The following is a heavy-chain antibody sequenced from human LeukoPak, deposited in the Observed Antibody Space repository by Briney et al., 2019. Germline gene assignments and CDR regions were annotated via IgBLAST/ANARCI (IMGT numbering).Heavy chain of an antibody. J-gene: IGHJ4*02. D-gene: IGHD2-15*01. CDR1: GFTFSSYE. CDR3: ASGVVVVAATTNGY. CDR2: ISSSGSTI. V-gene: IGHV3-48*03. Sequence: PGGSLRLSCAASGFTFSSYEMNWVRQAPGKGLEWVSYISSSGSTIYYADSVKGRFTISRDNAKNSLYLQMNSLRAEDTGVYYCASGVVVVAATTNGYWGQGTLVTVSS.